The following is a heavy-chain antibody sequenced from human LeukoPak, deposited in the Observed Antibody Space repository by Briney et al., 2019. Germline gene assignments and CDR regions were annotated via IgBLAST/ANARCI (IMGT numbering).Heavy chain of an antibody. CDR2: ISTDNGNT. CDR3: ARGHVGGDWFDP. D-gene: IGHD3-16*01. J-gene: IGHJ5*02. V-gene: IGHV1-18*01. Sequence: ASVKVSCKASGYTFINYGISWVRQAPGQGLEWMGWISTDNGNTNYAEKLQGRVTMTTDTSTSTAYMELRSLRSDDTAVYYCARGHVGGDWFDPWGQGTLVTVSS. CDR1: GYTFINYG.